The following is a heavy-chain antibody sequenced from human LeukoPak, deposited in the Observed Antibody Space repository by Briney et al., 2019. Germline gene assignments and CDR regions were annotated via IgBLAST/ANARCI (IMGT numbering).Heavy chain of an antibody. J-gene: IGHJ3*02. V-gene: IGHV3-53*01. CDR2: IYSGGST. D-gene: IGHD4-17*01. Sequence: GGSLRLSCAASGFTVSSNYMSWVRQAPGKGLEWVSVIYSGGSTYYADSVKGRFTISRDNSKNTLYLQMNSLRAEDTAVYYCAGASPPTTVTTGRGAFDIWGQGTMVTVSS. CDR3: AGASPPTTVTTGRGAFDI. CDR1: GFTVSSNY.